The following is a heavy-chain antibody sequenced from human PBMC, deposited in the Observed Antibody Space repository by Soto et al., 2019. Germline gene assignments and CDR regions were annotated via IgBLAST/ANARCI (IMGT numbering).Heavy chain of an antibody. V-gene: IGHV4-30-2*01. CDR3: ARGYLAAAGYNWFDP. Sequence: PSETLSLTCAVSGGSISSGGYSWSWIRQPPGKGLEWIGYIYHSGSTYYNPSLESRVTISVDRSKNQFSLKLSSVTAADTAVYYCARGYLAAAGYNWFDPSGQGTMVTVYS. CDR2: IYHSGST. D-gene: IGHD6-13*01. CDR1: GGSISSGGYS. J-gene: IGHJ5*02.